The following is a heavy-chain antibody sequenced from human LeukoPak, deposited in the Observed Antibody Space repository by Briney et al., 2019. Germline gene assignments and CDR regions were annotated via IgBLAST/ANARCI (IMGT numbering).Heavy chain of an antibody. Sequence: GESLKISCKGSGYSFTSYWIGWVRQMPGKGLECMGIIYPGDSDTRYSPSFQGQVTISADKSISTAYLQWSSLKASDTAMYYCAREGRERGGVAGAFDIWGQGTMVTVSS. CDR2: IYPGDSDT. CDR3: AREGRERGGVAGAFDI. CDR1: GYSFTSYW. V-gene: IGHV5-51*01. J-gene: IGHJ3*02. D-gene: IGHD2-21*01.